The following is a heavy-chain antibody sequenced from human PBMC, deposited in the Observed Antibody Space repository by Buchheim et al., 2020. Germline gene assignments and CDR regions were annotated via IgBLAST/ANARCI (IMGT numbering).Heavy chain of an antibody. D-gene: IGHD1-26*01. Sequence: EVQLVESGGGLVQPGGSLRLSCAASGFVLRSNAMNWVRQAPGKGLEWVSYIDGSSSNLYYTDSVKGRFTISRDNAKNSLYLQMNSLRDEDTAVYYCARSGGWELAGLDCWDKGTL. CDR2: IDGSSSNL. CDR3: ARSGGWELAGLDC. V-gene: IGHV3-48*02. J-gene: IGHJ4*02. CDR1: GFVLRSNA.